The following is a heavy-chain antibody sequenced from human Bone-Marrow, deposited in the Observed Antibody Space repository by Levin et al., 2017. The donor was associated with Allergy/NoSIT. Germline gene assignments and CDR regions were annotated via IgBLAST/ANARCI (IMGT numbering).Heavy chain of an antibody. J-gene: IGHJ4*02. CDR2: IKSKTDGGTT. V-gene: IGHV3-15*01. CDR1: GFTFSNVW. Sequence: GESLKISCAASGFTFSNVWLSWVRQSPGKGLEWVGRIKSKTDGGTTDYGAPVKGRFTISRDDSKNTLYLQMNSLKPEDTAVYFCSTPLYYGSARIDSWGQGTLVTVSS. D-gene: IGHD3-10*01. CDR3: STPLYYGSARIDS.